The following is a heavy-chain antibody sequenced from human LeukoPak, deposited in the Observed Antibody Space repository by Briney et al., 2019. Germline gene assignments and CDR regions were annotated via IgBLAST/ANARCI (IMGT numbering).Heavy chain of an antibody. J-gene: IGHJ4*02. CDR1: GFTFSSYA. CDR2: ISGSGGST. Sequence: GGSLRLSCAASGFTFSSYAMSWVRQAQGKGLEWVSAISGSGGSTYYADSVRGRFTISRDNSKNTLYLQMNSLRAEDTAVYYCAKDWFGELPFEYWGQGTLVTVSS. D-gene: IGHD3-10*01. CDR3: AKDWFGELPFEY. V-gene: IGHV3-23*01.